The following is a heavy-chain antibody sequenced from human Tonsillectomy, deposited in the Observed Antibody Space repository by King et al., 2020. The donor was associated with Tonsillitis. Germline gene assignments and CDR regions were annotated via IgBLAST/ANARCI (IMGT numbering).Heavy chain of an antibody. Sequence: TLKESGPALVKPPQTLTLTCTFSGFSLSTSGMCVSWIRQPPGKALEWLALIDWDDDKYYSTSLKTRLTISKDTSKNQVVLTMTNMDPVDTATYYCARILGGTGYPDYWGQGTLVTVSS. V-gene: IGHV2-70*01. CDR3: ARILGGTGYPDY. CDR2: IDWDDDK. J-gene: IGHJ4*02. D-gene: IGHD3/OR15-3a*01. CDR1: GFSLSTSGMC.